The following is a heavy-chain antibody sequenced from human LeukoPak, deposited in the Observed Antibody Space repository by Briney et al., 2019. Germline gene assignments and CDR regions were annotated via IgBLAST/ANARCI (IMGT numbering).Heavy chain of an antibody. D-gene: IGHD1-7*01. CDR1: GGSISSYY. V-gene: IGHV4-59*08. J-gene: IGHJ5*02. Sequence: PPETLSLTCTVSGGSISSYYWSWIRQPPGKGLEWIGYIYYSGSTNYNPSLKSRVTISVDTSKNQFSLKLSSVTAADTAVYYCAAKRELSWFDPWGQGTLVTVSS. CDR2: IYYSGST. CDR3: AAKRELSWFDP.